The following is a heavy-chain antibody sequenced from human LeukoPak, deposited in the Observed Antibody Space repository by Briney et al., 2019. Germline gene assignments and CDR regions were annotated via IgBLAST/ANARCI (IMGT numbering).Heavy chain of an antibody. CDR1: GFTFSSYG. Sequence: GRSLRLSCAASGFTFSSYGMHWVRQAPGKGLEWVAVIWYDGSNKYYADSVKGRFTISRDNSKNTLYLQMNSLRAEDTAVYYCARAGYSSSWYEYYYYGMDVWGQGTTVTVSS. D-gene: IGHD6-13*01. J-gene: IGHJ6*02. V-gene: IGHV3-33*01. CDR3: ARAGYSSSWYEYYYYGMDV. CDR2: IWYDGSNK.